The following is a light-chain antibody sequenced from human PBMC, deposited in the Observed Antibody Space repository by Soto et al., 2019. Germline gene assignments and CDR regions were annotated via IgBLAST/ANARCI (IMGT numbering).Light chain of an antibody. Sequence: EIVLTQSPGSLSLSPGERATISCRASPSVSGSNLAWYQQKPGQAPRLVIYGASCRATGLPDRFSGSGSGTDFTLTIIRLEPEDFAVYYCQQYGSSITFGQGTRLEIK. V-gene: IGKV3-20*01. J-gene: IGKJ5*01. CDR3: QQYGSSIT. CDR1: PSVSGSN. CDR2: GAS.